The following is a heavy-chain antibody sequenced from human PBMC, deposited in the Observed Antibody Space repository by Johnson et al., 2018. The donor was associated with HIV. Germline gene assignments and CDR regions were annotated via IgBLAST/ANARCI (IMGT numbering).Heavy chain of an antibody. D-gene: IGHD5-24*01. J-gene: IGHJ3*02. CDR1: GFTFRSYS. V-gene: IGHV3-74*02. Sequence: MQLVESGGGVVQSGRSLRLSCAASGFTFRSYSMHWVRQAPGKGLVWVSRINSDGSSTSYADSVKGRFTISRDNSKNTLYLQMNSLRAEDTALYYCARACRDGYTCDVYDIWGQGTMVTVSS. CDR3: ARACRDGYTCDVYDI. CDR2: INSDGSST.